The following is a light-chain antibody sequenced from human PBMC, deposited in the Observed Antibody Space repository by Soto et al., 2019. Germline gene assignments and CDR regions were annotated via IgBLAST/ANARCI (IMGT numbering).Light chain of an antibody. CDR1: QNINIW. Sequence: DIQMTQSPSTLHASVGDRVTITCRASQNINIWLAWYQQKPGKAHKLLIFDASSLEGGVPRRFSGSGSGTEFALTNYSFQPDDYATYYFQQDDNNSHTLGQATIVQIK. CDR3: QQDDNNSHT. V-gene: IGKV1-5*01. J-gene: IGKJ2*01. CDR2: DAS.